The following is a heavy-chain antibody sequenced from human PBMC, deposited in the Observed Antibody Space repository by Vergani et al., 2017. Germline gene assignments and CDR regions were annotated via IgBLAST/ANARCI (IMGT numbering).Heavy chain of an antibody. CDR1: GGSISSGSYY. V-gene: IGHV4-61*02. CDR3: ARGDYGDYSSFDY. CDR2: IYTSGST. Sequence: QVQLQESGPGLVKPSQTLSLTCTVSGGSISSGSYYWSWIRQHAGKGLEWIVRIYTSGSTNYNPSLKSRVTISVDTSKNKFSLTRSSVTAADTAVYYCARGDYGDYSSFDYWGQGTLVTVSS. J-gene: IGHJ4*02. D-gene: IGHD4-17*01.